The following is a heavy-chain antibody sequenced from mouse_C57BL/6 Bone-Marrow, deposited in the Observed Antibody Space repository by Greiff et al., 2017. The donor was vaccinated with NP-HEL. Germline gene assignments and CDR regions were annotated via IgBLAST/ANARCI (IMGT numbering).Heavy chain of an antibody. V-gene: IGHV1-26*01. J-gene: IGHJ2*01. Sequence: VQLQQSGPELVKPGASVKISCKASGYTFTDYYMNWVKQSHGKSLEWIGDINPNNGGTSYNQKFKGKATLTVDKSSSTAYMELRSLTSEDSAVYYCARRGIYYDYDVDYWGQGTTLTVSS. CDR1: GYTFTDYY. D-gene: IGHD2-4*01. CDR3: ARRGIYYDYDVDY. CDR2: INPNNGGT.